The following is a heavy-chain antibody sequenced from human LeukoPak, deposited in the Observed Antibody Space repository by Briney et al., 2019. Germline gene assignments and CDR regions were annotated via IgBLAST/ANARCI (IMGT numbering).Heavy chain of an antibody. D-gene: IGHD7-27*01. CDR2: INSDGSST. J-gene: IGHJ4*02. CDR1: RFTFSSYW. V-gene: IGHV3-74*01. CDR3: ARNYWGSLDY. Sequence: PGGSLRLSCAASRFTFSSYWMHWVRQAPGKGLVSVSRINSDGSSTTYADSVKGRFTISRDNAKNTLYLQMNSLRAEDTAVYYCARNYWGSLDYWGQGTLVTVSS.